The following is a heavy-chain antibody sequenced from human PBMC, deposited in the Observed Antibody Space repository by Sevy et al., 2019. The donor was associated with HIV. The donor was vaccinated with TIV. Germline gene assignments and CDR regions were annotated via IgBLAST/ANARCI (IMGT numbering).Heavy chain of an antibody. Sequence: GGSLRLSCAVSGFSFSHYAFHWVRQAPGKGLEWVSLISYDGTYKYYADSVKGRFTISRDNSKNTLYLQMNSLRGNDTDVCDCARVAVSYCTNDCYHRFDYWGPGALVTVSS. CDR3: ARVAVSYCTNDCYHRFDY. J-gene: IGHJ4*02. CDR2: ISYDGTYK. V-gene: IGHV3-30-3*01. D-gene: IGHD2-8*01. CDR1: GFSFSHYA.